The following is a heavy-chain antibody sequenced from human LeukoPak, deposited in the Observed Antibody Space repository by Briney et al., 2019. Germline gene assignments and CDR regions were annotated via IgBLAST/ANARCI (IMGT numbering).Heavy chain of an antibody. CDR2: ISSSGSTI. V-gene: IGHV3-11*01. CDR1: GFTFSDYY. Sequence: GGSLRLSCAASGFTFSDYYMSWIRQAPGKGPEWVSYISSSGSTIYYADSVKGRFTISRDNAKNSLYLQMNSLRAEDTAVYYCARDQYYYDSSGYYNDYWGQGTLVTVSS. J-gene: IGHJ4*02. D-gene: IGHD3-22*01. CDR3: ARDQYYYDSSGYYNDY.